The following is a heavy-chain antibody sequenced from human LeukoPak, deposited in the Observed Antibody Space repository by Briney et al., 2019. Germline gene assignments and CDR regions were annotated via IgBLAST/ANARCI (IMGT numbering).Heavy chain of an antibody. CDR1: GGSISSYY. V-gene: IGHV4-39*07. D-gene: IGHD3-10*01. J-gene: IGHJ4*02. CDR3: ARRYYYGSGSPD. Sequence: SETLSLTCTVSGGSISSYYWGWIRQPPGKGPEWIGSIYYSGSTYYNPSLKSRVTISVDTSKNQFSLKLSSVTAADTAVYYCARRYYYGSGSPDWGQGTLVTVSS. CDR2: IYYSGST.